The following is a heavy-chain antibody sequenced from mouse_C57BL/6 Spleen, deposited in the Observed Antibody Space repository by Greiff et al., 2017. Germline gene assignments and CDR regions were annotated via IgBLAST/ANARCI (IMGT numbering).Heavy chain of an antibody. D-gene: IGHD1-1*01. V-gene: IGHV1-4*01. Sequence: VQLQQSGAELARPGASVKMSCKASGYTFTSYTMHWVKQRPGQGLEWIGYINTSSGYTKYNQKFKDKATLTADKSSSTAYMQLSSLTSVDSAFDYCARERGTTVVATGDYAMDDWGQGTSVTVSS. CDR1: GYTFTSYT. CDR2: INTSSGYT. J-gene: IGHJ4*01. CDR3: ARERGTTVVATGDYAMDD.